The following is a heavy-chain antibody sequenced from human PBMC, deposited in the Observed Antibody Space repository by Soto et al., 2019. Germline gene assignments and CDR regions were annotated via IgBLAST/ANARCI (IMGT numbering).Heavy chain of an antibody. D-gene: IGHD1-1*01. V-gene: IGHV1-58*01. Sequence: SVKVSCKASGFTFTSSAVQWVRRARGQRLEWIGWIVVGSGNTNYAQKFQERVTITRDMSTSTAYMELSSLRVEDTAVYYCAKKVPGSNPLDSWGQGALVTVSS. CDR2: IVVGSGNT. CDR1: GFTFTSSA. J-gene: IGHJ4*02. CDR3: AKKVPGSNPLDS.